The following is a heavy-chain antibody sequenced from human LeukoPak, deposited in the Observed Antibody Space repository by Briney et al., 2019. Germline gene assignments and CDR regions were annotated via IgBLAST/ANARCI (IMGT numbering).Heavy chain of an antibody. CDR1: GFTVSSNY. CDR3: AKDPQQWLVQGFDP. CDR2: ISGSGGST. V-gene: IGHV3-23*01. Sequence: HPGGSLRLSCAASGFTVSSNYMSWVRQAPGKGLEWVSAISGSGGSTYYADSVKGRFTISRDNSKNTLYLQMNSLRAEDTAVYYCAKDPQQWLVQGFDPWGQGTLVTVSS. D-gene: IGHD6-19*01. J-gene: IGHJ5*02.